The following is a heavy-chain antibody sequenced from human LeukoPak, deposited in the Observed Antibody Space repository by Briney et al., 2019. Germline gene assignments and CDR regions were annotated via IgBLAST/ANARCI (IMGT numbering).Heavy chain of an antibody. V-gene: IGHV1-2*02. CDR1: GYTFTGYY. CDR2: INPNSCGT. Sequence: GASVKVSCKASGYTFTGYYMHWVRQAPGQGLEWMGWINPNSCGTNYAQKFQGRVTMTRDTSISTAYMELSRLRSDDTAVYYCARDGDVYDSSGCQDYWGQGTLVTVSS. CDR3: ARDGDVYDSSGCQDY. D-gene: IGHD3-22*01. J-gene: IGHJ4*02.